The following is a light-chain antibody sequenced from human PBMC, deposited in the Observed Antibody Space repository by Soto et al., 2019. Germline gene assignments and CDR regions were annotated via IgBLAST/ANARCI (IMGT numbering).Light chain of an antibody. CDR2: GAS. Sequence: EIVMTQSPATLSASPGERATLSCWASQSVRTNLAWYQQKPGQAPRLLSYGASTRATGIPARFSGSGSGTDFSLIISSLQSEDSAVYYCQQYKISPPDTFGPGTTVEIK. CDR3: QQYKISPPDT. V-gene: IGKV3-15*01. J-gene: IGKJ3*01. CDR1: QSVRTN.